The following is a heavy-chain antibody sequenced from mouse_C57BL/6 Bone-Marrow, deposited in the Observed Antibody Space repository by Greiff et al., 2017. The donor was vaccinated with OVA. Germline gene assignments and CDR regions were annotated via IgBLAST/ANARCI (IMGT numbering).Heavy chain of an antibody. D-gene: IGHD1-1*01. CDR1: GYTFTSYW. V-gene: IGHV1-64*01. CDR2: IHPNSGST. J-gene: IGHJ1*03. CDR3: ARYYYGSNWGFDV. Sequence: QVQLQQPGAELVKPGASVKLSCKASGYTFTSYWMHWVKQRPGQGLEWIGMIHPNSGSTNYHEKFKSKATLTVDKSSSTAYMQLSSLTSEDAAFYYCARYYYGSNWGFDVWGTGTTVTVSS.